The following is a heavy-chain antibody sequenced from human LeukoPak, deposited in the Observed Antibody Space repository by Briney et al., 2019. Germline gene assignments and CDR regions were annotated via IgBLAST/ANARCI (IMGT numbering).Heavy chain of an antibody. CDR2: LSPTSSRA. Sequence: ASVMVSCKASADTFSNYDINWVRQATGQGFEWMGWLSPTSSRAGSAQKFQGRVTFTRDTSISTVYMELSSLTSEDTAVYYCARARCSSSFYWGPYFDYWGQGTLVTVSS. CDR1: ADTFSNYD. CDR3: ARARCSSSFYWGPYFDY. J-gene: IGHJ4*02. D-gene: IGHD6-6*01. V-gene: IGHV1-8*03.